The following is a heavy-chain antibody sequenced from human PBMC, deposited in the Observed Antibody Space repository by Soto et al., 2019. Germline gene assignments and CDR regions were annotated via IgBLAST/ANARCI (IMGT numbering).Heavy chain of an antibody. CDR2: ISAYNGNT. CDR1: GYTFTNFG. J-gene: IGHJ4*02. CDR3: GRGGAVPGNPPFDD. V-gene: IGHV1-18*01. Sequence: QVQLVQSGAEVKKPGASVKVSCKASGYTFTNFGVTWVRQAPGRGLEWMGWISAYNGNTNYAQKLQDRVTMTTDTSTSTAYMELTSLTSDDTAVYFCGRGGAVPGNPPFDDWGQGTLVTVSS. D-gene: IGHD6-19*01.